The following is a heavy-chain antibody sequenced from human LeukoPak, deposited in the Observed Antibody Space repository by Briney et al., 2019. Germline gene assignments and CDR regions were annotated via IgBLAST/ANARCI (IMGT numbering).Heavy chain of an antibody. Sequence: SQTLSLTCTVSGGSISSGGYYWSWIRQHPGKGLEWIGYIYYSGSTNYNPSLKSRVTISVDTSKNQFSLKLSSVTAADTAVYYCARNPNYYDSSGYYYYGMDVWGQGTTVTVSS. V-gene: IGHV4-61*08. CDR1: GGSISSGGYY. J-gene: IGHJ6*02. CDR2: IYYSGST. CDR3: ARNPNYYDSSGYYYYGMDV. D-gene: IGHD3-22*01.